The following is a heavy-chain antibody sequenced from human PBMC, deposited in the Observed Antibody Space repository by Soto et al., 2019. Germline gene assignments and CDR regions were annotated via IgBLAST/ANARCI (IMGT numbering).Heavy chain of an antibody. Sequence: SVKVSCKASGGTFSSYTISWVRQAPGQGLEWMGRIIPILGIANYAQKFQGRVTITADKSTSTAYMELSSLRSEDTAVYYCARERRLYYYDSSGYYEAFDYWGQGTLVTVS. V-gene: IGHV1-69*04. CDR3: ARERRLYYYDSSGYYEAFDY. J-gene: IGHJ4*02. CDR2: IIPILGIA. D-gene: IGHD3-22*01. CDR1: GGTFSSYT.